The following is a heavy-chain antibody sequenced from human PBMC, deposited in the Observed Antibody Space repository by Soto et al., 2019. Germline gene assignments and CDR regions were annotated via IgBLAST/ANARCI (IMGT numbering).Heavy chain of an antibody. CDR3: TWPRFCSSTSCYLWFDP. CDR2: IRSKTNGGTT. D-gene: IGHD2-2*01. J-gene: IGHJ5*02. V-gene: IGHV3-49*01. CDR1: GFTFGDYA. Sequence: GGSLRLSCTASGFTFGDYAMSWFRQAPGKGLEWVGFIRSKTNGGTTEYTASVKGRFTISRDDSKSIAYLQMNSLKTEDTAVYYCTWPRFCSSTSCYLWFDPWGQGTLVTVSS.